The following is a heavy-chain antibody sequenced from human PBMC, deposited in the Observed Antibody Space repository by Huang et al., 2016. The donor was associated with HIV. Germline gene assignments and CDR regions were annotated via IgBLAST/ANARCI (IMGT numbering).Heavy chain of an antibody. V-gene: IGHV5-51*03. D-gene: IGHD5-18*01. J-gene: IGHJ4*02. CDR1: GFSFTSYW. CDR2: ILPGNSNT. Sequence: EVQLVQSGVEVKKPGESLKISCKGSGFSFTSYWIGWVRQMPGKDLEGMGSILPGNSNTFYGPAFQGQVTISADKYTRTAYLQWSSLKASDSAIYYCAIHDSNDFTFDDWGQGTLVAVSS. CDR3: AIHDSNDFTFDD.